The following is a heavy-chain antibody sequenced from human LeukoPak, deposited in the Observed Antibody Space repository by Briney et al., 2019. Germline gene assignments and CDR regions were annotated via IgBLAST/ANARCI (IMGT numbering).Heavy chain of an antibody. D-gene: IGHD5-12*01. V-gene: IGHV3-53*01. CDR2: IYSGGTT. CDR1: GFTVSSNY. CDR3: ARENMAGYSGYGFDY. Sequence: GGSLRLSCAASGFTVSSNYMSWVRQAPGRGLEWVSIIYSGGTTYYAGSVKGRFTISRDNSKNTLYLQMNSLRAEDTAVYYCARENMAGYSGYGFDYWGQGTLVTVSS. J-gene: IGHJ4*02.